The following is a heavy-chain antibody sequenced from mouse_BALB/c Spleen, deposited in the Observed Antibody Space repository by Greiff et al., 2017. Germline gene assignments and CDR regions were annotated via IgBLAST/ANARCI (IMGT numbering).Heavy chain of an antibody. CDR2: INPSSGYT. J-gene: IGHJ4*01. V-gene: IGHV1-4*01. D-gene: IGHD1-1*02. Sequence: QVQLQQSGAELARPAASVKMSCKASGYTFTSYTMHWVKQRPGQGLEWIGYINPSSGYTNYNQKFKDKTTLTADKSSSTAYMQLSSLTSEDSAVYYCDRAWSYAMDYWGQGTSVTVSS. CDR1: GYTFTSYT. CDR3: DRAWSYAMDY.